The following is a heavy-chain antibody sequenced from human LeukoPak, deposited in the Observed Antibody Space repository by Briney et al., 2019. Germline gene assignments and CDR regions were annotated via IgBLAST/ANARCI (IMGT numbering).Heavy chain of an antibody. J-gene: IGHJ4*02. CDR3: AREGGPYRPLDY. V-gene: IGHV4-4*02. Sequence: PSGTLSLTCGVSGGSITNTNYWTWVRQPAGKGLEWIGEVNLQGSTNYNPSLMGRVAISVDTSENHISLQLTSVTAADTAVYYCAREGGPYRPLDYSGQGTLVTVSS. CDR1: GGSITNTNY. CDR2: VNLQGST.